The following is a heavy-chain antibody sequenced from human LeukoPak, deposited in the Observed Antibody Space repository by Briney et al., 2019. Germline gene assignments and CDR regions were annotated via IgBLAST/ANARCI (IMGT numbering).Heavy chain of an antibody. CDR3: ATSPYYDFWSGHNGAFDI. D-gene: IGHD3-3*01. J-gene: IGHJ3*02. V-gene: IGHV1-69*13. Sequence: GASVKVSCKASGGTFGSYAISWVRQAPGQGLEWMGGSIPIFSTANYAQKLQGRVTITADESTSPVYMELSSLRSEDTAVYYCATSPYYDFWSGHNGAFDIWGQGTMVIVSS. CDR1: GGTFGSYA. CDR2: SIPIFSTA.